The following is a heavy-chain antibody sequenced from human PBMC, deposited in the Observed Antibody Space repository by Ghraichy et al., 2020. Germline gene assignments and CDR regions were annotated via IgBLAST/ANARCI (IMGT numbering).Heavy chain of an antibody. CDR2: IRYDGSNK. D-gene: IGHD6-19*01. V-gene: IGHV3-30*02. CDR1: GFTFSSYG. Sequence: GGSLRLSCAASGFTFSSYGMHWVRQAPGKGLEWVAFIRYDGSNKYYADSVKGRFTISRDNSKNTLYLQMNSLRAEDTAVYYCAKGNGYSSGWTTYYYYYMDVWGKGTTVTVSS. J-gene: IGHJ6*03. CDR3: AKGNGYSSGWTTYYYYYMDV.